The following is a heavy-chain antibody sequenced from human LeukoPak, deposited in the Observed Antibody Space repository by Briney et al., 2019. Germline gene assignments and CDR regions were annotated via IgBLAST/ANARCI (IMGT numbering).Heavy chain of an antibody. J-gene: IGHJ4*02. D-gene: IGHD3-22*01. V-gene: IGHV4-38-2*02. CDR2: IYHSGST. CDR3: VGDSSAYYYGEKHFDY. Sequence: SETLSLTCTVSGYSISSGYYWGWIRQPPGKGLEWIGSIYHSGSTYYNPSLKSRVTMSVDTSKNQFSLNLSSVTAADTAMYYCVGDSSAYYYGEKHFDYWGQGTLVTVSS. CDR1: GYSISSGYY.